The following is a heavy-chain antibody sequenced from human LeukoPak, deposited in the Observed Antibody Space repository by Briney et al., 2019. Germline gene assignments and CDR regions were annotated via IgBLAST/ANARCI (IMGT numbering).Heavy chain of an antibody. CDR3: ARDRYCSSTSCDAFDI. D-gene: IGHD2-2*01. Sequence: ASVKVPCKASGYTFTGYYMHWVRQAPGQGLEWMGWINPNSGGTNYAQKFQGRVTMTRDTSISTAYMELSRLRSDDTAVYYCARDRYCSSTSCDAFDIWGQGTMVTVSS. CDR1: GYTFTGYY. V-gene: IGHV1-2*02. J-gene: IGHJ3*02. CDR2: INPNSGGT.